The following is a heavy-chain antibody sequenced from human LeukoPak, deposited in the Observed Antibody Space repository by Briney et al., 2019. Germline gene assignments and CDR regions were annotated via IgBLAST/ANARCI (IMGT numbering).Heavy chain of an antibody. Sequence: ASLKVSCKASGYTFTSYYIHWVRQAPGQGLEWMGIINPRGDSTSYAQKFQGRVTMTRDMSTSTVYMELSSLRSEDTAVYYCASAGPFGSALDYWGQGTLVTVSS. CDR2: INPRGDST. D-gene: IGHD3-16*01. CDR3: ASAGPFGSALDY. V-gene: IGHV1-46*01. J-gene: IGHJ4*02. CDR1: GYTFTSYY.